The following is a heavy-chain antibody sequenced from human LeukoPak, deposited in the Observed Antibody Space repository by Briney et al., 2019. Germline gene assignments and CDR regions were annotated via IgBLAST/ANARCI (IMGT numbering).Heavy chain of an antibody. D-gene: IGHD6-19*01. CDR1: GFTFSSYS. Sequence: GGSLRLSCAASGFTFSSYSMNWVRQAPGKGLEWVSSISSSSSYIYYADSVKGRFTISRDNAKNSLYLQMNSLRAEDTAVYYCARDSRGSGWKFDYWGQGTLVTVSS. CDR3: ARDSRGSGWKFDY. CDR2: ISSSSSYI. J-gene: IGHJ4*02. V-gene: IGHV3-21*01.